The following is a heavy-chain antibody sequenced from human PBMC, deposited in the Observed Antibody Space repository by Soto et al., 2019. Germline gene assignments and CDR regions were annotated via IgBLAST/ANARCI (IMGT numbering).Heavy chain of an antibody. D-gene: IGHD3-3*01. V-gene: IGHV4-31*03. CDR2: IYYSGST. Sequence: PSETLSLTCTVSVGSISSGGYYWSWIRQHPGKGLEWIGYIYYSGSTYYNPSLKSRVTISVDTSKNQFSLKLSSVTAADTAVYYCARGSLRFLEWPRFWGQGTLVTVSS. CDR1: VGSISSGGYY. J-gene: IGHJ4*02. CDR3: ARGSLRFLEWPRF.